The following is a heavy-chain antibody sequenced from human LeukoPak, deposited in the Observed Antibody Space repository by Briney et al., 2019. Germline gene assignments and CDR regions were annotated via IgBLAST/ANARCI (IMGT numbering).Heavy chain of an antibody. Sequence: GGSLRLSCVASGLSVSSNYMSWVRQAPGKGLEWVSVIYRDGSSYYAESVKGRFTISRDNSKNTLYIQMNSLRAEDTAVYYCARSFYDILIGYYQYFDYWGQGTLVSVSS. D-gene: IGHD3-9*01. CDR1: GLSVSSNY. V-gene: IGHV3-66*01. CDR2: IYRDGSS. J-gene: IGHJ4*02. CDR3: ARSFYDILIGYYQYFDY.